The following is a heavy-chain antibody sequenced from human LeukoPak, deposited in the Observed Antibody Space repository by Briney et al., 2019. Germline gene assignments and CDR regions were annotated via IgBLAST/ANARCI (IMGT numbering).Heavy chain of an antibody. CDR2: ISYDGSNK. V-gene: IGHV3-30-3*01. J-gene: IGHJ4*02. CDR1: GFTFSSYA. Sequence: GGSLRLSCAASGFTFSSYAMHWVRRAPGKGLEWVVVISYDGSNKYYADSVKGRFTISRDNSKNTLYLQMNSLRAEDTAVYYCASGGDSGRVAGTLAHWGQGTLVTVSS. D-gene: IGHD6-19*01. CDR3: ASGGDSGRVAGTLAH.